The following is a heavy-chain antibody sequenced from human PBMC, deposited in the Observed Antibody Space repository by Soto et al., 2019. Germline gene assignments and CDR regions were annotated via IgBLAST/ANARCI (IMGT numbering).Heavy chain of an antibody. V-gene: IGHV3-30-3*01. CDR2: ISYDGSNK. CDR1: GFTFSSYA. J-gene: IGHJ6*02. Sequence: GGSLRVSSAAAGFTFSSYAMHRVRQAPGKGLEWVAVISYDGSNKYYADSVKGRFTISRDNSKNTLYLQMNSLRAEDTAVYYCARDFLYYYGSGTYYYGMDVWGQGTTVTVSS. CDR3: ARDFLYYYGSGTYYYGMDV. D-gene: IGHD3-10*01.